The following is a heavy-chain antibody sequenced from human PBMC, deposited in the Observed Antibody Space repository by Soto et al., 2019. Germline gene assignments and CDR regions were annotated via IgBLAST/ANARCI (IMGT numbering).Heavy chain of an antibody. J-gene: IGHJ4*02. V-gene: IGHV3-74*03. Sequence: DVQLVESGGGLAQPGGSLRLSCTASGFSFSTYWMHWVRQVPGKGPVWVSRISGDGNTTTYADSVKGRITISRDNANNILYLEMNTLRAEDTAVYHCTRGPRVDSAGTGAHWGQGTLVTVSS. CDR1: GFSFSTYW. CDR3: TRGPRVDSAGTGAH. CDR2: ISGDGNTT. D-gene: IGHD6-13*01.